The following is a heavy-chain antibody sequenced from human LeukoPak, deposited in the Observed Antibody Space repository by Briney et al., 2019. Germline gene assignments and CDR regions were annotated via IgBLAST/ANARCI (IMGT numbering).Heavy chain of an antibody. D-gene: IGHD3-22*01. CDR1: GYTFTSYY. V-gene: IGHV1-46*01. J-gene: IGHJ6*02. CDR3: ARERITMIVVVNYYGMDV. CDR2: INPSGGST. Sequence: ASVKVSCKASGYTFTSYYMHWVRQAPGQGLEWMGIINPSGGSTSYAQKFQGRVTVTRDTSTSTVYMELSSLRSEDTAVYYCARERITMIVVVNYYGMDVWGQGTTVTVSS.